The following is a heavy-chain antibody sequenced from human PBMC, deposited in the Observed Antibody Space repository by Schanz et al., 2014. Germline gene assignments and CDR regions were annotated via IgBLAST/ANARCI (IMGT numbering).Heavy chain of an antibody. CDR1: GITFSSHS. V-gene: IGHV3-48*01. J-gene: IGHJ4*02. D-gene: IGHD5-18*01. CDR3: AKDAENTAMITDYFDY. CDR2: ITYNGGTI. Sequence: EVHLVESGGGLVQPGGSLRLSCAASGITFSSHSFNWVRQAPGKGLEWISYITYNGGTIYYADSVKGRFTISRDNAKNSLYLEMNSLRAEDTAVYYCAKDAENTAMITDYFDYCGQGTLVTVSS.